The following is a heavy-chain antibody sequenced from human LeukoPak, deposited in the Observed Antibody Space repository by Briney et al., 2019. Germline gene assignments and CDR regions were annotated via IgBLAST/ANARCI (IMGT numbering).Heavy chain of an antibody. CDR3: AREPMRTPFARCSGGSCYLFRRVAFDI. D-gene: IGHD2-15*01. Sequence: GGSLRLSCAASGFTFSSYWMHWVRQAPGKGLVWVSRINSDGSSTSYADSVKGRFTISRDNAKNTLYLQMNSLRAEDTAVYYCAREPMRTPFARCSGGSCYLFRRVAFDIWGQGTMVTVSS. CDR2: INSDGSST. J-gene: IGHJ3*02. CDR1: GFTFSSYW. V-gene: IGHV3-74*01.